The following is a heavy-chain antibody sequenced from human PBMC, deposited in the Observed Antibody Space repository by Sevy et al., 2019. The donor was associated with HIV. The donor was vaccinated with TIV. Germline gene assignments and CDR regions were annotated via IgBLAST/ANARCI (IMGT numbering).Heavy chain of an antibody. Sequence: GGSLRLSCAASGFTFGSYTLHWVRQAPGKGLEWVALISQTNDGSKKYYIDSVQGRFTISRDNSKNTLYLQMDSLRPEDTAVYYSARDNSGYFFFDYWGQGTLVTVSS. V-gene: IGHV3-30-3*01. CDR2: ISQTNDGSKK. CDR3: ARDNSGYFFFDY. CDR1: GFTFGSYT. D-gene: IGHD3-22*01. J-gene: IGHJ4*02.